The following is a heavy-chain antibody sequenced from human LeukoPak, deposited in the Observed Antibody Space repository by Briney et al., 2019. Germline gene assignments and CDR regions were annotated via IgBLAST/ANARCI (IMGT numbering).Heavy chain of an antibody. V-gene: IGHV4-59*01. Sequence: SETLSLTCTVSGGSISSYYWSWIRQPPGKGLEWIGYICYSGSTNYNPSLKSRVTISVDTSKNQFSLKLSSVTAADTAVYYCAREILYGYNGYYYYYMDVWGKGTTVTVSS. D-gene: IGHD5-24*01. CDR3: AREILYGYNGYYYYYMDV. J-gene: IGHJ6*03. CDR2: ICYSGST. CDR1: GGSISSYY.